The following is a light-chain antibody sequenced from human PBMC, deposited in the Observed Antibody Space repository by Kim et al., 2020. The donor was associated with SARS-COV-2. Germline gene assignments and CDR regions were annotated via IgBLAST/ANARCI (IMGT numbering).Light chain of an antibody. V-gene: IGLV1-44*01. J-gene: IGLJ2*01. Sequence: QSVLTQPPSASGTPGQRVIISCSGSSSNIGSNTLNWYQQLPGTATTFLINSNNQWPSGVTDRFFASKSDTSASLAISWLRPEDEADYYCEAWYDSLNSPVFGGGTQLTVL. CDR2: SNN. CDR3: EAWYDSLNSPV. CDR1: SSNIGSNT.